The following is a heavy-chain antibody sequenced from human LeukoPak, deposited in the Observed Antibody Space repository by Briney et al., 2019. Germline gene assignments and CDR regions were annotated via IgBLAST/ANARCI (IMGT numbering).Heavy chain of an antibody. J-gene: IGHJ4*02. V-gene: IGHV3-7*01. CDR3: ARRFKGHYFDY. CDR2: IKQDGSEK. Sequence: GGSLRLSCAASGFTFNSYWMSWVRQAPGKGLEWVANIKQDGSEKYYVDSMKGRFTISRDNAKNSLYLQMNSLRAEDTAVYYCARRFKGHYFDYWGQGTLVTVSS. CDR1: GFTFNSYW. D-gene: IGHD5-24*01.